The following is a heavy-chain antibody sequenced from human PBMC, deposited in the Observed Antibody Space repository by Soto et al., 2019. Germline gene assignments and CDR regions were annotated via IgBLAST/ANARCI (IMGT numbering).Heavy chain of an antibody. J-gene: IGHJ6*03. D-gene: IGHD6-19*01. Sequence: GGSLRLSCAASGFTFSSYGMHWVRQAPGKGLEWVAVISYDGSNKYYADSVKGRFTISRDNSKNTLYLQMNSLRAEDTAVYYCAKDLRYSSGWQYYYYYYMDVWGKGTTVTVSS. CDR1: GFTFSSYG. CDR3: AKDLRYSSGWQYYYYYYMDV. V-gene: IGHV3-30*18. CDR2: ISYDGSNK.